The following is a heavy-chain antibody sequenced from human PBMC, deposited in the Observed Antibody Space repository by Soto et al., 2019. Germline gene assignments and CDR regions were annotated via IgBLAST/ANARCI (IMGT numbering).Heavy chain of an antibody. CDR2: ISYDGSNK. D-gene: IGHD5-18*01. J-gene: IGHJ4*02. CDR1: GFTFSSYA. Sequence: GGSLRLSCAASGFTFSSYAMHWVRQAPGKGLEWVAVISYDGSNKYYADSVKGRFTISRDNSKNTLYLQMNSLRAEDTAVYYCYSYGQKRIFDYWGQETLVTVSS. V-gene: IGHV3-30-3*01. CDR3: YSYGQKRIFDY.